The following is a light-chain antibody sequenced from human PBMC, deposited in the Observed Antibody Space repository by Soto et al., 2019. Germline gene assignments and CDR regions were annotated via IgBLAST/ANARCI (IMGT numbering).Light chain of an antibody. CDR1: SSDVDGYKY. V-gene: IGLV2-14*01. CDR2: EVS. J-gene: IGLJ2*01. CDR3: ASYTSSSTSVI. Sequence: QSALTQPASLSGSPGQSITISCTGTSSDVDGYKYVSWYQQHPDKAPKLIIFEVSNRPSGISSRFSGSKSGNTASLTISGLQAEDEADYYCASYTSSSTSVIFGRGTKLTVL.